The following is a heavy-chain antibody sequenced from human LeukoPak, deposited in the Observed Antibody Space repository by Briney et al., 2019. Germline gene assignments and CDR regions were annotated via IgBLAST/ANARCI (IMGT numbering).Heavy chain of an antibody. CDR3: VRGADHYFPLDV. D-gene: IGHD2/OR15-2a*01. V-gene: IGHV6-1*01. CDR1: GDSVSRYNVA. CDR2: TCYKSKWYN. Sequence: SQTLSLTCVISGDSVSRYNVAWNWVRQSPARGLEWLGRTCYKSKWYNDYAESLKSRITISPDTSKNQVYLQLNSVTPEDTAVYFCVRGADHYFPLDVWGQGTTITVSS. J-gene: IGHJ6*02.